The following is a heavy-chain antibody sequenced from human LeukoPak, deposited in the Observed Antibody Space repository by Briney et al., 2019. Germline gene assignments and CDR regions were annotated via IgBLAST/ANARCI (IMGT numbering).Heavy chain of an antibody. D-gene: IGHD3-22*01. J-gene: IGHJ4*02. Sequence: GGSLRLSCAASGFTFNYAMTWARQPPGKGLEWVSAISGSGGSTYYADSVKGRFTISKDNSKNTLYLLMSSLRPEDTAVYYCAKHADGSGRPRAGFDHWGQGTQVTVSS. CDR1: GFTFNYA. CDR2: ISGSGGST. V-gene: IGHV3-23*01. CDR3: AKHADGSGRPRAGFDH.